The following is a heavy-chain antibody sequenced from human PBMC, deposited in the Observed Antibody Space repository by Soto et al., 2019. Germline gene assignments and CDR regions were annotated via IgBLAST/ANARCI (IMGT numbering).Heavy chain of an antibody. Sequence: ASVKVSCKASGYTFPSYGINRVRQAPGQGLEWMGWISAYNGNTNYAQKLQGRVTMTTDTSTSTAYMELRSLRSDDTAVYYCARRKQQLARDYYYYGMDVWDQGTTVTVSS. D-gene: IGHD6-13*01. CDR3: ARRKQQLARDYYYYGMDV. V-gene: IGHV1-18*04. CDR2: ISAYNGNT. J-gene: IGHJ6*02. CDR1: GYTFPSYG.